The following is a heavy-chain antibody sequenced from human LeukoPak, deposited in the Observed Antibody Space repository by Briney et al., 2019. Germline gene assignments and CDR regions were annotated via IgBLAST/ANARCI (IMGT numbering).Heavy chain of an antibody. CDR1: GFIVSSNY. J-gene: IGHJ3*01. CDR3: ARDYRYSSKTPDVFDV. CDR2: IYSSGAT. V-gene: IGHV4-4*07. D-gene: IGHD6-19*01. Sequence: GSLRLSCAASGFIVSSNYMSWGRQAPGKGLEWVGRIYSSGATNYNPSLKSRVTMSVDTSKNQFSLKLSSVTAADTAVYYCARDYRYSSKTPDVFDVWGQGTMVTVSS.